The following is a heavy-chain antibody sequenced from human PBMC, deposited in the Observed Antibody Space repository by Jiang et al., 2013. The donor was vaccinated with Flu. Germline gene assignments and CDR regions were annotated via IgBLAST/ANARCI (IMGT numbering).Heavy chain of an antibody. D-gene: IGHD3-10*01. Sequence: GAEVKKPGASVKISCKASGYTFTNYRMHWVRQAPGQRLEWMGWINGDSGKTKYSQKFQDRVSITRDTSATTAYMEVSSLTSEDTAVYYCASLIQSLVRGVFWGQGTLVTVSS. CDR2: INGDSGKT. V-gene: IGHV1-3*01. CDR3: ASLIQSLVRGVF. J-gene: IGHJ4*02. CDR1: GYTFTNYR.